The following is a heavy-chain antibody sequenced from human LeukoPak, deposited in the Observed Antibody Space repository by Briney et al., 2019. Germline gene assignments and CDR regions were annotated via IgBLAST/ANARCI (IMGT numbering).Heavy chain of an antibody. CDR3: ASRRKTRIAVAGTLDY. Sequence: PSGALSLTCAVSGGSISSSNWWSWVRHPPGKGLAGIGEIYISRSTTYNPSLKSRVTISVDKSKNQFSLKLSSVTAADTGVYYCASRRKTRIAVAGTLDYWGQGTLVTVSS. CDR2: IYISRST. J-gene: IGHJ4*02. V-gene: IGHV4-4*02. CDR1: GGSISSSNW. D-gene: IGHD6-19*01.